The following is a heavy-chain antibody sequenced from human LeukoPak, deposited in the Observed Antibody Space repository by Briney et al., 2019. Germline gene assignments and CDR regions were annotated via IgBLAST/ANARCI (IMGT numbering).Heavy chain of an antibody. J-gene: IGHJ5*02. CDR2: ISNNGNT. V-gene: IGHV4-31*03. Sequence: PSETLPLTCNVSGGPINSGGYYWSWIRQHPGKGLEWLGYISNNGNTYYSPSFERRTSMSVDTSKNQFSLRLTLVTAADTAIYYCARTTVHPNKFDPWGQGTLVTVSS. D-gene: IGHD1-1*01. CDR1: GGPINSGGYY. CDR3: ARTTVHPNKFDP.